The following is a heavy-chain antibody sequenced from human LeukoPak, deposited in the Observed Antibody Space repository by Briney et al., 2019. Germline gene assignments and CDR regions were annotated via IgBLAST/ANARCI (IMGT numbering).Heavy chain of an antibody. V-gene: IGHV3-23*01. CDR1: GFTFSSYA. CDR2: ISGSGGST. D-gene: IGHD3/OR15-3a*01. J-gene: IGHJ4*02. CDR3: AKDLQLDHDY. Sequence: GGSLRLSCAASGFTFSSYAMSWVRQAPGKGLDWVSAISGSGGSTYYADSGKGRFTISRDNSKNTLSLQRNSLRAEDTAVYYCAKDLQLDHDYWGQGTLVTVSS.